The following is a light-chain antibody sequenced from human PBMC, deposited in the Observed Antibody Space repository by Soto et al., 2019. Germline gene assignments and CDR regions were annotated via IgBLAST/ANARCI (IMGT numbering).Light chain of an antibody. CDR3: QHSNSYSEA. V-gene: IGKV1-5*03. CDR1: QTISSW. Sequence: DIQMTQSPSTLSGSVGDRVTITCRASQTISSWLAWYQQKPGKAPKLLIYKASTLKSGVPSRFSGSGSGTEFTLTISSLQPDDFATYYCQHSNSYSEAFGQGPRWIS. J-gene: IGKJ1*01. CDR2: KAS.